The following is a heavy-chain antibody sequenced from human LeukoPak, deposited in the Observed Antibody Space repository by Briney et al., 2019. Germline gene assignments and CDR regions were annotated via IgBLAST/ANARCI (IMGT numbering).Heavy chain of an antibody. CDR3: ARDSGCCILTTVTGDY. J-gene: IGHJ4*02. CDR2: ISAYNGNT. CDR1: GYTFTSYG. Sequence: GASVKVSCKASGYTFTSYGISWVRQAPGQGLEWMGWISAYNGNTNYAQKLQGRVTMTTDTSTSTAYMELRSLRSDDTAVYYCARDSGCCILTTVTGDYWGQGTLVTVSS. V-gene: IGHV1-18*01. D-gene: IGHD4-17*01.